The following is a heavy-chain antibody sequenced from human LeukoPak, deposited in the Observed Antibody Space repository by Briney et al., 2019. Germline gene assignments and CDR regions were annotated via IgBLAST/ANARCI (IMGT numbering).Heavy chain of an antibody. D-gene: IGHD3-22*01. CDR1: GFTFSNAW. V-gene: IGHV3-15*01. Sequence: GGSLRLSCAASGFTFSNAWMSWVRQAPGKGLEWVGRIKSKTDGGTTDYAAPVKGRFTISRDDSKNTLYLQMNSLKTEDTAVYYCTTPYYYDSSGYYPDYWGQGTLVTVSS. CDR2: IKSKTDGGTT. J-gene: IGHJ4*02. CDR3: TTPYYYDSSGYYPDY.